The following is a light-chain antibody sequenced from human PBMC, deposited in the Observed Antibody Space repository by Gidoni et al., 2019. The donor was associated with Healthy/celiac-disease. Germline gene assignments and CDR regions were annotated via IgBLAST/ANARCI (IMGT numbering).Light chain of an antibody. J-gene: IGKJ4*01. CDR2: GAS. CDR3: QQYNNWHPLT. Sequence: EIVMTHSPATLSVSPGERATLSCMASQSVSSNLAWYQQKPAQAPRLLIYGASTRATSIPARCSGSGSGTELTITISSLQYEDVAVYYCQQYNNWHPLTFGGGTKVEIK. CDR1: QSVSSN. V-gene: IGKV3-15*01.